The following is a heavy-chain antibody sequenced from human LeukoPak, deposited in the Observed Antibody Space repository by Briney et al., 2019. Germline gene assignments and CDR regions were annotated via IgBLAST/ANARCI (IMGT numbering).Heavy chain of an antibody. J-gene: IGHJ5*02. CDR3: ARGGRIVLMVYARRNWFDP. CDR1: GYSISSGYY. Sequence: SETLSLTCTVSGYSISSGYYWGWIRQPPGKGLEWIGSIYHSGSTNYNPSLKSRVTISVDTSKNQFSLKLSSVTAADTAVYYCARGGRIVLMVYARRNWFDPWGQGTLVTVSS. V-gene: IGHV4-38-2*02. CDR2: IYHSGST. D-gene: IGHD2-8*01.